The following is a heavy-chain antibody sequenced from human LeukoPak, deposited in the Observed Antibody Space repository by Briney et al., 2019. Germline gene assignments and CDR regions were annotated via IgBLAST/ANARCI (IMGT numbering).Heavy chain of an antibody. J-gene: IGHJ5*02. D-gene: IGHD3-10*01. CDR3: ARDAITMARGENNWFDP. V-gene: IGHV1-2*04. Sequence: ASVKVSCKASGYTFTGYYMHWVRQAPGQGLEWMGWINPNSGGTNYAQKFQGWVTMTRDTSISTAYMELSRLRSDDTAVYYCARDAITMARGENNWFDPWGQGTLVTVSS. CDR1: GYTFTGYY. CDR2: INPNSGGT.